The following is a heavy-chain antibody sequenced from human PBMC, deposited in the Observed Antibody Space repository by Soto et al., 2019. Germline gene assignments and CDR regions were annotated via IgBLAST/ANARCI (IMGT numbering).Heavy chain of an antibody. CDR1: GGSFSGYY. J-gene: IGHJ5*01. CDR2: INQSGTT. Sequence: PSETLSLTCAVYGGSFSGYYWSWIRQSPGKGLEWIGEINQSGTTNYNPSLQSRVTLSVDTSMNQFSLKLSSVTAADTAVYFCARGRYCLTGRCFPNWFDSWGQGALVTVSS. CDR3: ARGRYCLTGRCFPNWFDS. D-gene: IGHD7-27*01. V-gene: IGHV4-34*01.